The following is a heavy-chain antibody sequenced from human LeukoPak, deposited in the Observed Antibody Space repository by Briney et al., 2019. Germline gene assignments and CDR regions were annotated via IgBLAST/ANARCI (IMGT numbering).Heavy chain of an antibody. V-gene: IGHV3-11*01. Sequence: PGGSLRLSCAASGFTFSDYYMSWIRQAPGKGLEWVSYISSSGSTIYYADSVKGRFTISRDNAKNSLYLQMNSLRPDDTAIYFCARQEAGDYYYEGLDYWGQGNLVTVSS. CDR1: GFTFSDYY. CDR2: ISSSGSTI. CDR3: ARQEAGDYYYEGLDY. J-gene: IGHJ4*02. D-gene: IGHD3-22*01.